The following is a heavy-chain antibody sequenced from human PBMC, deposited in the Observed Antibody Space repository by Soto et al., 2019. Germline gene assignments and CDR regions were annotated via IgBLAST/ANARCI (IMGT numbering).Heavy chain of an antibody. D-gene: IGHD2-21*02. CDR2: IKSKTDGGTT. V-gene: IGHV3-15*01. CDR3: TTPPPYCGGDCYSGDAFDI. CDR1: GFTFSNAW. Sequence: GGSLRLSXAASGFTFSNAWMSWVRQAPGKGLEWVGRIKSKTDGGTTDYAAPVKGRFTISRDDSKNTLYLQMNSLKTEDTAVYYCTTPPPYCGGDCYSGDAFDIWGQGTMVTVSS. J-gene: IGHJ3*02.